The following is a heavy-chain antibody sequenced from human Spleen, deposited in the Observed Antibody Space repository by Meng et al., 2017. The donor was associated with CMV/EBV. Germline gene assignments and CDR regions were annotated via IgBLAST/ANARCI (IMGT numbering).Heavy chain of an antibody. D-gene: IGHD6-19*01. Sequence: QRQLPGSGPGLVTPSEALSLHCIVSGGSISTSGYYWGWIRQPPGKGLEWIGSIGHSGFTYYTPSLKSRVTVSIDTSRNQFSLWLTSVTAADTAVYYCVRSSAWVRTGFDPWGQGTLVTVSS. J-gene: IGHJ5*02. V-gene: IGHV4-39*01. CDR3: VRSSAWVRTGFDP. CDR2: IGHSGFT. CDR1: GGSISTSGYY.